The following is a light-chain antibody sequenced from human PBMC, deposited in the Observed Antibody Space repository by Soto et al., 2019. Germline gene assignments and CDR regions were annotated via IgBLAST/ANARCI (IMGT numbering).Light chain of an antibody. CDR1: QGISSY. CDR3: QQLNSYPQLT. Sequence: DIQLTQSPSFLSASVGDRVTITCRASQGISSYLAWYQQKPGKAPKLLIYAASTLQSGVPSRFSGSGSGTEFTLTISSLQPEDFATYYCQQLNSYPQLTFGGVTKVEIK. J-gene: IGKJ4*01. V-gene: IGKV1-9*01. CDR2: AAS.